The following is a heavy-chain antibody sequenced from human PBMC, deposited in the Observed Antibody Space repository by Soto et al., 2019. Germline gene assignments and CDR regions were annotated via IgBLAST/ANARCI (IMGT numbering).Heavy chain of an antibody. V-gene: IGHV1-69*01. D-gene: IGHD6-6*01. CDR1: GGTFTNYV. J-gene: IGHJ5*02. CDR3: ARGRSSPNFDH. Sequence: QVQLVQSGAEVRKPGSSVKVSCKISGGTFTNYVISWLRQAPGQGLEWMGGLIPIFGAANLAQKFQGRVTITADESTRTVNMELSSLTSEDTAVYYCARGRSSPNFDHWGQGTLVTVSS. CDR2: LIPIFGAA.